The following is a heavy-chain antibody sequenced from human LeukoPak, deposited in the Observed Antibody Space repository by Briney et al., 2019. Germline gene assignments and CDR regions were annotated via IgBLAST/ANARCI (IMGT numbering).Heavy chain of an antibody. CDR1: GGSISSYY. D-gene: IGHD4-4*01. CDR2: IYYSGST. J-gene: IGHJ6*02. V-gene: IGHV4-59*01. CDR3: ARATTVTTYYYCGMDI. Sequence: SETLSLTCTVSGGSISSYYWSWIRQPPGKGLEWIGYIYYSGSTNYNPSLKSRVTISVDTSKNQFSLNLSSVTAADTAVYYCARATTVTTYYYCGMDIWGQGTTVTVSS.